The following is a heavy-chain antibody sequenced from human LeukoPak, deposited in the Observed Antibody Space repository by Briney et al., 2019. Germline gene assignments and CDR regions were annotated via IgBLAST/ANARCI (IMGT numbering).Heavy chain of an antibody. CDR1: VFTFSSYA. V-gene: IGHV3-23*01. CDR3: ARGTVVVPAARSWDY. CDR2: ISGSGGST. J-gene: IGHJ4*02. Sequence: GASLRLSCVASVFTFSSYAMSWVRQAPGKGLECVSRISGSGGSTYYADSVKGRFTISRDNSKNTLYLQMNSLRAEDTAVYYCARGTVVVPAARSWDYWGQGTLVTVSS. D-gene: IGHD2-2*01.